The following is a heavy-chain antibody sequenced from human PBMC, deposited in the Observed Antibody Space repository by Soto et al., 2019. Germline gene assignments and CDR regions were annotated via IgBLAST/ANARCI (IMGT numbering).Heavy chain of an antibody. D-gene: IGHD5-12*01. V-gene: IGHV1-69*14. J-gene: IGHJ4*02. CDR3: VRVVAIPGYPDN. CDR1: GATFSSYA. CDR2: IVPTVDTS. Sequence: QVQLVQSGAEVRQPASSVKVSCKTSGATFSSYAITLVRQAPGQGLEWMGVIVPTVDTSTYAQKFQGRVTITADKFTNTVYMELSSLRSDDTAVYYCVRVVAIPGYPDNWGQGTLVTVSS.